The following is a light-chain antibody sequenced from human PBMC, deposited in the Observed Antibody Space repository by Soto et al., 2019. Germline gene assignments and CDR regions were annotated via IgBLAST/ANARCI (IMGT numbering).Light chain of an antibody. CDR2: AAS. J-gene: IGKJ1*01. CDR3: LQHSPYPWT. Sequence: DIQMTQFPSSLSASGGDRVTITCRDRQGIRNDLGWYQKKPGKAPKRLIYAASSLPSGVTSRYSGNGSGTELNRAISSLQPEDSAIFYCLQHSPYPWTVGQGTKVEIK. CDR1: QGIRND. V-gene: IGKV1-17*01.